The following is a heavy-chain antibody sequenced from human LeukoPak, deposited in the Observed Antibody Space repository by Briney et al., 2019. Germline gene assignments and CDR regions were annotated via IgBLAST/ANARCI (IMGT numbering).Heavy chain of an antibody. J-gene: IGHJ4*02. D-gene: IGHD6-13*01. CDR3: ARDLGNSSSPVDY. CDR1: GGSISSYY. V-gene: IGHV4-59*12. CDR2: SDYSGST. Sequence: SETLSLTCTVSGGSISSYYWSWIRQPPGKGLEWIGYSDYSGSTYYNPSLKSRVTISVDRSKNQFSLKLSSVTAADTAVYYCARDLGNSSSPVDYWGQGTLVTVSS.